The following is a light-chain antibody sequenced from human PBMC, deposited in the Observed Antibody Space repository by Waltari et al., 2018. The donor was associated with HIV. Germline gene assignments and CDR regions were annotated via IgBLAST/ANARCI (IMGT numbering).Light chain of an antibody. CDR2: KDI. Sequence: SYELTQTPSVSVSPGQTARISCTRGALQKKYSSWYGQKPGQAPVLIIYKDIERPSGIPERISGSRSGTGVTLTISDVQAEDEGDYYCQSTDHDGTWVFGGGTKLTVL. J-gene: IGLJ3*02. CDR1: ALQKKY. CDR3: QSTDHDGTWV. V-gene: IGLV3-25*03.